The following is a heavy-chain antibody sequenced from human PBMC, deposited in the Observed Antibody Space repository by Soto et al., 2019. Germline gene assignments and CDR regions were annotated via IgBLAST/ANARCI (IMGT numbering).Heavy chain of an antibody. V-gene: IGHV1-18*01. CDR2: ISAYNGNT. J-gene: IGHJ4*02. Sequence: ETSVKVSCKASGYTFTSYGISWVRQAPGQGLEWMGWISAYNGNTNYAQKLQGRVTMTTDTSTSTAYMELRSLRSDDTAVYYCARDFDCSGGSCSVYWGQGTLVTVSS. CDR3: ARDFDCSGGSCSVY. D-gene: IGHD2-15*01. CDR1: GYTFTSYG.